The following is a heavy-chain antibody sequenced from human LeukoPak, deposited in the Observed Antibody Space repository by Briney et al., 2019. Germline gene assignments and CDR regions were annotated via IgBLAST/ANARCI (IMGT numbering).Heavy chain of an antibody. CDR2: IYYSGST. Sequence: SETLSLTCTVSGGSISSHYWSWIRQPPGKGLEWLGYIYYSGSTNYNPSLKSRVTISVDTSKNQFSLKLSSVTAADTAVYYCARMPSSSGSYYRNYYYYMDVWGKGTTVTVSS. J-gene: IGHJ6*03. CDR3: ARMPSSSGSYYRNYYYYMDV. V-gene: IGHV4-59*11. D-gene: IGHD3-10*01. CDR1: GGSISSHY.